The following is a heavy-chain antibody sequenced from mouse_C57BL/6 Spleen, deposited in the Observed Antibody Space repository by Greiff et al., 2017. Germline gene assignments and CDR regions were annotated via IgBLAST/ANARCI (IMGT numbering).Heavy chain of an antibody. CDR3: ARSIYYDYDSFDY. J-gene: IGHJ2*01. CDR2: INPNNGGT. CDR1: GYTFTDYN. Sequence: EVQLVESGPELVKPGASVKMSCKASGYTFTDYNMHWVKQSHGKSLEWIGYINPNNGGTSYNQKFKGKATLTVNQPSSTAYMELRSLTSEDSAVYYCARSIYYDYDSFDYWGQGTTLTVSS. V-gene: IGHV1-22*01. D-gene: IGHD2-4*01.